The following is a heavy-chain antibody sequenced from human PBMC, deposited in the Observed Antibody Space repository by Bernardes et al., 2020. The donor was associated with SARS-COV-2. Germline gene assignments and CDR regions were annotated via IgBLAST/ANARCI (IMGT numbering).Heavy chain of an antibody. CDR3: ARGPGQVYFDWLLSGYYYYGMDV. J-gene: IGHJ6*02. Sequence: ASVKVSCKASGYTFTSYDINWVRQATGQGLEWMGWMNPNSGNTGYAQKFQGRVTMTRNTSISTAYMELSSLRSEDTAVYYCARGPGQVYFDWLLSGYYYYGMDVWGQGTTVTVSS. CDR1: GYTFTSYD. V-gene: IGHV1-8*01. CDR2: MNPNSGNT. D-gene: IGHD3-9*01.